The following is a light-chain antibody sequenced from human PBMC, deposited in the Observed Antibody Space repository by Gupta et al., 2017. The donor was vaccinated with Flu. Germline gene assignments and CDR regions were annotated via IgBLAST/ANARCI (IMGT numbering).Light chain of an antibody. J-gene: IGLJ3*02. Sequence: QLVLTQSPSASASLGASVTLTCTLSGGHSSDAISWHQQQPEKGPRYLMKVNSDGTHSRGDGIPDRFSGSSSGAERYLTISSLQSEDEADYYYQTWGTGVRVFGGGTKLTVL. CDR2: VNSDGTH. CDR3: QTWGTGVRV. V-gene: IGLV4-69*01. CDR1: GGHSSDA.